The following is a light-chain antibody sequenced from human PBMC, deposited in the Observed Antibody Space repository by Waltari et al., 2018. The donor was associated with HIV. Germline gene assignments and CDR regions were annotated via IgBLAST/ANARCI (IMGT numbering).Light chain of an antibody. J-gene: IGLJ1*01. CDR3: GTWDSGLNAYV. V-gene: IGLV1-51*01. Sequence: QSVLTQPPSVSAAPGQQLGIPRPGATSQLGSNPVSSYQQSPGSAPQLLIYDNHRRPSETPDRFSGSKSGTSGTLDITGLQTGDEADYYCGTWDSGLNAYVFGSGTKVTVL. CDR2: DNH. CDR1: TSQLGSNP.